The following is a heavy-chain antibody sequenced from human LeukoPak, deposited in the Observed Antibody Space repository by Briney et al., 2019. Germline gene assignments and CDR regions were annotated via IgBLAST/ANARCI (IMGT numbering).Heavy chain of an antibody. CDR1: GFTFSSHA. CDR3: ARDIVPAALYYGMDV. J-gene: IGHJ6*02. V-gene: IGHV3-30-3*01. Sequence: PGGSLRLSCAASGFTFSSHAMHWVRQAPGKGLEWVAVISYDGSNKYYADSVKGRFTISRDNSKNTLYLQMNSLRAEDTAVYYCARDIVPAALYYGMDVWGQGTTVTVSS. CDR2: ISYDGSNK. D-gene: IGHD2-2*01.